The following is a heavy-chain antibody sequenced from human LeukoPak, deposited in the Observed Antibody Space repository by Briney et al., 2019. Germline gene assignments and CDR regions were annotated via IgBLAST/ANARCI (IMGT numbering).Heavy chain of an antibody. V-gene: IGHV3-23*01. Sequence: GGSLRLSCAASGFTFSSYAMSWVRQAPGKGLEWVSAISGSGGNTYYADSVKGRFTISRDNSKNTLYLQMNSLRAEDTAVYYCAKSGPPLRYFDWFTLPFFDYWGQGTLVTVSS. CDR1: GFTFSSYA. J-gene: IGHJ4*02. D-gene: IGHD3-9*01. CDR3: AKSGPPLRYFDWFTLPFFDY. CDR2: ISGSGGNT.